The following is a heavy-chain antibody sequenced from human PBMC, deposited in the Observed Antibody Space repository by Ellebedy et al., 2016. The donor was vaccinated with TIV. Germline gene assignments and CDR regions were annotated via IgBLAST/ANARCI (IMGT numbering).Heavy chain of an antibody. D-gene: IGHD4-17*01. Sequence: GESLKISCAASGFTFSSYSMNWVRQAPGKGLEWVSYISSSSSTIYYADSVKGRFTISRDNAKTSLYLQMNSLRAEDTAVYYCARDPTARSTVTGLGDYWGQGTLVTVSS. CDR2: ISSSSSTI. CDR3: ARDPTARSTVTGLGDY. CDR1: GFTFSSYS. J-gene: IGHJ4*02. V-gene: IGHV3-48*01.